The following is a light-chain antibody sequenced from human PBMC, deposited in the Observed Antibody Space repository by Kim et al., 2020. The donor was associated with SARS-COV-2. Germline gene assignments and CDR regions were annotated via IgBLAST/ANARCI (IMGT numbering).Light chain of an antibody. Sequence: VTISCTGSSSNIGAGYDVHWYQQLPGTAPKLLIYGNTNRPSGVPDRFSGSKSGTSASLAITGLQAEDEADYYCQSYDSSLSGSSVVFGGGTRLTVL. CDR3: QSYDSSLSGSSVV. CDR2: GNT. J-gene: IGLJ2*01. CDR1: SSNIGAGYD. V-gene: IGLV1-40*01.